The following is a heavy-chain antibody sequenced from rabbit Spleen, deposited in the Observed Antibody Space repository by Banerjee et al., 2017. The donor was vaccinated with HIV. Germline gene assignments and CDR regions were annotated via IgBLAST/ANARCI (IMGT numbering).Heavy chain of an antibody. V-gene: IGHV1S45*01. CDR3: ARNNVGAPGYGHAIAL. J-gene: IGHJ6*01. CDR2: VYTGNSGNT. Sequence: QEQVVESGGGLVQPEGSLTLTCTASGFSLSASDFIYWVRQAPGKGLEWIACVYTGNSGNTYYASWAKGRFAISKTSSTTVTLQMTDLTAADTATYFCARNNVGAPGYGHAIALWGPGTLVTVS. CDR1: GFSLSASDF. D-gene: IGHD6-1*01.